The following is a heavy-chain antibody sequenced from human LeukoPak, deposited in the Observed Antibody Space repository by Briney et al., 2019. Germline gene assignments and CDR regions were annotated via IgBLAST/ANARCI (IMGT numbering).Heavy chain of an antibody. Sequence: PGGSMRLSCVASGFTFSTYWMTWVRQAPGQGLEGVANIKHDGSERYYVDSVKGRFTISRDNAKNSVYLQMSSLRAEDTAVYYCARDSGLSGYDLLDYWGQGTLVTVSS. CDR3: ARDSGLSGYDLLDY. V-gene: IGHV3-7*01. J-gene: IGHJ4*02. CDR2: IKHDGSER. CDR1: GFTFSTYW. D-gene: IGHD5-12*01.